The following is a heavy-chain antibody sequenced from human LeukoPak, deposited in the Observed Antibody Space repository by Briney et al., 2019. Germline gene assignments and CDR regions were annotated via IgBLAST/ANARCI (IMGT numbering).Heavy chain of an antibody. D-gene: IGHD2-15*01. CDR2: ISSSGSTI. Sequence: TGRSLRLSCAASGFTFSDYCMSWIRQPPGNGLEWVLYISSSGSTIYYADSVKGQFTISRDNAKNSLYLQMNSLRAEDTAVYYCAKDGYCSGGSCYSGGTSPIDYWGQGTLVTVSS. CDR3: AKDGYCSGGSCYSGGTSPIDY. J-gene: IGHJ4*02. V-gene: IGHV3-11*04. CDR1: GFTFSDYC.